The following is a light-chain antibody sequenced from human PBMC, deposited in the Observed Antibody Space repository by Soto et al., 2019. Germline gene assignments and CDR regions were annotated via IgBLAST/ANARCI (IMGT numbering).Light chain of an antibody. CDR2: GAS. V-gene: IGKV3D-15*01. CDR3: QQYQNWLPLT. J-gene: IGKJ4*01. CDR1: QSININ. Sequence: EVLMTQSPATLSVSPGERVTLSCRASQSININLAWYQQKPGQAPRVLIYGASSRASGIPDRFSGSGSGTDFTLTISRLEHDDFAFYYCQQYQNWLPLTFGGGTRVEIK.